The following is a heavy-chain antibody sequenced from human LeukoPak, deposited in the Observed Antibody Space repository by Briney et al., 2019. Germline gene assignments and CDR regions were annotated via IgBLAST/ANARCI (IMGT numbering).Heavy chain of an antibody. V-gene: IGHV3-23*01. CDR3: ARWFGEYFTFDY. D-gene: IGHD3-10*01. J-gene: IGHJ4*02. Sequence: PGGSLRLSCAASGFTFSDYYMNWVRQAPGKGLEWVSAISGSGGSTYYADSVKGRFTISRDNSKNTLYLQMNSLRAEDTAVYYCARWFGEYFTFDYWGQGTLVTVSS. CDR2: ISGSGGST. CDR1: GFTFSDYY.